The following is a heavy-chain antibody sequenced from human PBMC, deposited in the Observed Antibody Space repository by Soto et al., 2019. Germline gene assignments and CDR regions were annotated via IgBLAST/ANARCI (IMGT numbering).Heavy chain of an antibody. Sequence: EVQLVESGGGLVQPGGSLKLSCAASGFTFSGSAMHWVRQASGKGLEWVGRIRSKANSYATAYAASVKGRFTIYRDDSQNTAYLQMNSLKNEDTAVYYCTRLMQDDFWSGVGAFDIWGQGTMVTVSS. V-gene: IGHV3-73*02. J-gene: IGHJ3*02. D-gene: IGHD3-3*01. CDR1: GFTFSGSA. CDR2: IRSKANSYAT. CDR3: TRLMQDDFWSGVGAFDI.